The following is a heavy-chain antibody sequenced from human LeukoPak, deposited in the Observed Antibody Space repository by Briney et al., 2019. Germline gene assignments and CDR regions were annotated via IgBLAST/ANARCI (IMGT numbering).Heavy chain of an antibody. D-gene: IGHD2-21*02. CDR2: IYYSGST. CDR3: ARDLVTAPGFFNI. V-gene: IGHV4-59*01. J-gene: IGHJ3*02. CDR1: GGSISSYY. Sequence: SETLSLTCTVSGGSISSYYWSWIRQPPGKGLEWIGYIYYSGSTNYNPSLKSRVTISVDTSKNQFSLKLSSVTPADTAVYYCARDLVTAPGFFNIWGKGKMVTVSS.